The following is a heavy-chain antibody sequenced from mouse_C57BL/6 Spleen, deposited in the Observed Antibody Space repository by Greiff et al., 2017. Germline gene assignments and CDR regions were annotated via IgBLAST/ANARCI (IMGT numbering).Heavy chain of an antibody. CDR3: ARSDGYYGYFDV. Sequence: VQLQQSGAELVQPGASVTISCKASGYTFTDYYINWVKQRPGQGLEWIGKIGPGSGSTSANEKFKGKATLTADKSSSTAYMQLSSLTSEDSAVYVCARSDGYYGYFDVWGTGTTVTVSS. CDR1: GYTFTDYY. D-gene: IGHD2-3*01. CDR2: IGPGSGST. J-gene: IGHJ1*03. V-gene: IGHV1-77*01.